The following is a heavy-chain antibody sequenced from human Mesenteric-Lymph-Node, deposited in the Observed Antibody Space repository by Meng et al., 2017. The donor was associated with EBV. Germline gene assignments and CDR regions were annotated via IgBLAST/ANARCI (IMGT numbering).Heavy chain of an antibody. J-gene: IGHJ4*02. CDR3: ARDISGYYHLQG. D-gene: IGHD3-3*01. V-gene: IGHV1-2*06. CDR1: GYTFSDYY. Sequence: QVQLVQSGAGVNKPGASVKAPCKGSGYTFSDYYIHWVRQAPGQGLEWMGRIYPKSGINHNALKFQGRNTMTRDTSISTAYMELSGLRSDDTAVYFCARDISGYYHLQGWGQGTLVTVSS. CDR2: IYPKSGIN.